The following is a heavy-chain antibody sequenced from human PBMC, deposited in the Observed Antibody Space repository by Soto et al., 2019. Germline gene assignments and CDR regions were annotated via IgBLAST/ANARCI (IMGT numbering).Heavy chain of an antibody. J-gene: IGHJ5*02. Sequence: QITLKESGPTLVEPTQTLTLTCTFSGFSLSTSGVGVGWVRQSPGTAREWLAFLYWDDDKRYSPSLKSRLTITKDNSNNEVVLTMTTTDPVDTATYFCAHRRPYSGDCNSGWFDPGGQGTLVTVAA. CDR1: GFSLSTSGVG. V-gene: IGHV2-5*02. D-gene: IGHD6-25*01. CDR2: LYWDDDK. CDR3: AHRRPYSGDCNSGWFDP.